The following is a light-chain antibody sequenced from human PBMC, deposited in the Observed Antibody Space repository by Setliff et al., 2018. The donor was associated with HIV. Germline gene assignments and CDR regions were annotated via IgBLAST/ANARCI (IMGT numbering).Light chain of an antibody. V-gene: IGLV2-14*03. Sequence: QSALTQPASVSGSPGRSITISCTGNSSDVGGYNSVSWFQQHPGKAPKLLIYDVSDRPSGVSNRFSGSTSGNTASLTISGLQAEDEADYYCHSKRSSSTPYVFGTGTKVTVL. CDR1: SSDVGGYNS. CDR3: HSKRSSSTPYV. CDR2: DVS. J-gene: IGLJ1*01.